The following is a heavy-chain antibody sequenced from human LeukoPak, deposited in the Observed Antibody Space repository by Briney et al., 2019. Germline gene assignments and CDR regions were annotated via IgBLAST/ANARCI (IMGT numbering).Heavy chain of an antibody. CDR3: IRIDDYVHAD. Sequence: GGSLRLSCAASGFTFSDYYIDWVRQAPGKGLEWVGRSRNKANSYSTDYGASVRGRFTISRDESENSLYLHMNTLKSDDTAVYHCIRIDDYVHADWGQGTLVSVSS. D-gene: IGHD4-17*01. J-gene: IGHJ4*02. CDR1: GFTFSDYY. CDR2: SRNKANSYST. V-gene: IGHV3-72*01.